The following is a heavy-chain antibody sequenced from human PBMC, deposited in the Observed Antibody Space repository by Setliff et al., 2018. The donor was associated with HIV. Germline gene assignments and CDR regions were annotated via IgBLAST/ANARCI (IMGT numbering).Heavy chain of an antibody. CDR3: VIAPLESMMTTANYFDS. J-gene: IGHJ4*02. CDR2: IHHTGRT. Sequence: PSETLSLTCAVSGGSFSGDFWTWIRQAPGKGLEWIGEIHHTGRTDYNPSLKGRVTISVDTSKSQFTLRLHSVTAADTAVYYCVIAPLESMMTTANYFDSWGQGTLVTVSS. V-gene: IGHV4-34*01. D-gene: IGHD4-17*01. CDR1: GGSFSGDF.